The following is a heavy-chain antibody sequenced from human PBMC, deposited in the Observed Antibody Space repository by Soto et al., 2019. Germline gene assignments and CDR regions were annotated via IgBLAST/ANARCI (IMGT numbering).Heavy chain of an antibody. CDR1: GFTFSNYA. CDR3: ATHVTAVSSSVDC. V-gene: IGHV3-23*01. Sequence: EVQLLESGGGLVQPGGSLRVSCAASGFTFSNYAMSWVRQAPGKGLEWVSGISGGGGSKYYADSVKGRWTIPRDNSKHTLFLQTNSVRAEDTALYYCATHVTAVSSSVDCWGQGSRVTVCS. J-gene: IGHJ4*02. D-gene: IGHD2-21*02. CDR2: ISGGGGSK.